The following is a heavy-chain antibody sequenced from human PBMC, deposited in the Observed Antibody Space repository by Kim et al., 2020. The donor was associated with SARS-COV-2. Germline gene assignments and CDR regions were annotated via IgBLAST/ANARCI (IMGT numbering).Heavy chain of an antibody. V-gene: IGHV3-7*04. D-gene: IGHD6-13*01. CDR1: GFTFSSYW. CDR3: ARAGYILAWGY. J-gene: IGHJ4*02. CDR2: IKQDGSEK. Sequence: GGSLRLSCAASGFTFSSYWMSWVRQAPGKGLECVANIKQDGSEKYYVDSVKGRFTISRDNAKNSLYLQMNSLRAEDTAVYYCARAGYILAWGYWGQGTLVTVSS.